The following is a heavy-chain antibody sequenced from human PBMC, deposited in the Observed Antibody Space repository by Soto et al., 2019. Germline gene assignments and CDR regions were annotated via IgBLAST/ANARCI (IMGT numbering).Heavy chain of an antibody. CDR1: GFTISSYA. J-gene: IGHJ4*02. Sequence: EVQLLESGGGLVQPGRSLRLSCAASGFTISSYAMNWVRQAPGKGLEWVSAMSGTGGRTYYADSVKGRFTLSRDNSKNTLYLQMRSLRCEDTAVCYCARAGFSSRWSPSDLVFWGQGTLVTVSS. V-gene: IGHV3-23*01. CDR2: MSGTGGRT. D-gene: IGHD6-19*01. CDR3: ARAGFSSRWSPSDLVF.